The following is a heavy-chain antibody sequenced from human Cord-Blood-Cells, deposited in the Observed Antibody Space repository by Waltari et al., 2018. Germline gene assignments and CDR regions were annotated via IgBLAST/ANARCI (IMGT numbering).Heavy chain of an antibody. Sequence: QVQLVQSGAEVKKPGASVKVSCKASGYTFTGYYMHWVRQAPGQGLEWMGRINPNSGGTNYAQKFQGRVTMTRDTSISTAYMELSRLGSDDTAVYYCARARDCSSTSCYFDYWGQGTLVTVSS. J-gene: IGHJ4*02. CDR1: GYTFTGYY. D-gene: IGHD2-2*01. V-gene: IGHV1-2*06. CDR2: INPNSGGT. CDR3: ARARDCSSTSCYFDY.